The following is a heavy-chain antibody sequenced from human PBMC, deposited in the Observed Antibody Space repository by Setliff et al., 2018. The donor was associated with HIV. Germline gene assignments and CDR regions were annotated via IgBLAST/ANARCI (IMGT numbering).Heavy chain of an antibody. CDR3: ARGYPVSYYYYMDV. CDR1: GGSISSGGYY. Sequence: PSETLSLTCTVSGGSISSGGYYWSWIRQQPGKGLEWIGYIYYSGSTYSNPSLKSRVTISVDTSKNQFSLKLSSVTAADTAVYYCARGYPVSYYYYMDVWGKGTTVTVSS. V-gene: IGHV4-31*03. J-gene: IGHJ6*03. D-gene: IGHD3-16*02. CDR2: IYYSGST.